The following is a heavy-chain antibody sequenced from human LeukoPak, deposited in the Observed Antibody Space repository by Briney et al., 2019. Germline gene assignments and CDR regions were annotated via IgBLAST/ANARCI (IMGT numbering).Heavy chain of an antibody. CDR1: GFTFSSYG. CDR3: ARDYSSSWLRFFGY. V-gene: IGHV3-33*01. CDR2: MWFDGSNI. Sequence: GRPLRLSCAAPGFTFSSYGMHWVRQAPGKGLEWVAVMWFDGSNIYYADSVKGRFTISRDNSKNTLYLQMDSLRAEGTAVYYCARDYSSSWLRFFGYWGQGTLVTVSS. D-gene: IGHD6-6*01. J-gene: IGHJ4*02.